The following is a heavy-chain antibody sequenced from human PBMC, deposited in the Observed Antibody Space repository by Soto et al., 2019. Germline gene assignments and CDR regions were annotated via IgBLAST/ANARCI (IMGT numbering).Heavy chain of an antibody. V-gene: IGHV1-18*01. CDR3: ASDSPPVAY. J-gene: IGHJ4*02. Sequence: QVQLVQSGAEVKKPGASVKVSCKASGYTFTNYGISWVRQAPGQGLEWMGWIRAYNGNTKYAQKLQGRVTMTTDTSTRTAYIELRRVTSDATAVYYFASDSPPVAYWGQGTLVTVSS. CDR1: GYTFTNYG. CDR2: IRAYNGNT.